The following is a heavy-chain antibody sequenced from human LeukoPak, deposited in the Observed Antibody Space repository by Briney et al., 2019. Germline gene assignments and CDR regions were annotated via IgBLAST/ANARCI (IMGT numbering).Heavy chain of an antibody. CDR2: ISYDGSNK. CDR3: ARDREADY. V-gene: IGHV3-30-3*01. Sequence: GSLRLSCAASGFTFSSYAMHCVRQAPGKGLEWVAVISYDGSNKYYADSVKGRFTISRDNSKNTLYLQMNSLRAEDTAVYYCARDREADYWGQGTLVTVSS. J-gene: IGHJ4*02. CDR1: GFTFSSYA.